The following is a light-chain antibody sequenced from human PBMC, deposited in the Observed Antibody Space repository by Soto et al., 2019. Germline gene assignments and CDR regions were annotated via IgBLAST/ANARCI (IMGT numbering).Light chain of an antibody. CDR2: DAS. CDR1: QDISNY. Sequence: DIQMTQSPSSLSASVGGRVTITCQASQDISNYLNWYQQKPGKAPKLLXYDASDLEMGVPSRFSGSGSGTDFTFTINSLQPEDIATYYCQQYDDFPLSFGGGTKVDIK. J-gene: IGKJ4*01. CDR3: QQYDDFPLS. V-gene: IGKV1-33*01.